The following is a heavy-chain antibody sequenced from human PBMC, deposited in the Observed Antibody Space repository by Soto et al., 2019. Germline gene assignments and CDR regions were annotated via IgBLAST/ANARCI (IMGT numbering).Heavy chain of an antibody. Sequence: SETLSLTCTVSGGSISSYYWSWIRQPPGKGLEWIGYIYYSGSTNYNPSLKSRVTISVDTSKNQFSLKVSSVTAADTAVYYCARRYGXDFDIWGQGTMVTVS. D-gene: IGHD3-10*01. CDR3: ARRYGXDFDI. CDR2: IYYSGST. J-gene: IGHJ3*02. V-gene: IGHV4-59*08. CDR1: GGSISSYY.